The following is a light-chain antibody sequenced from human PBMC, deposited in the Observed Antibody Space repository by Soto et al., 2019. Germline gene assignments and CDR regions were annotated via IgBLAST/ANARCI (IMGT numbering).Light chain of an antibody. V-gene: IGLV1-47*01. CDR3: AAWDDNLSGAV. Sequence: QSVLTQPPSASGTPGQRVTISCSGSSSNIGSNYVYWYQQLPGTAPKLLIYRNNQRPSGVPDRFSGSKSGTSASLAISGLRSEDEADYYYAAWDDNLSGAVFGGGTQLTVL. CDR1: SSNIGSNY. J-gene: IGLJ7*01. CDR2: RNN.